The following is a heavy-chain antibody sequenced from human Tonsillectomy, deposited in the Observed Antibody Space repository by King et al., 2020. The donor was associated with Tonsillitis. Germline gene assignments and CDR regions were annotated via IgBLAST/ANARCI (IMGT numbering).Heavy chain of an antibody. D-gene: IGHD3-22*01. CDR2: IKSKTDGGTT. J-gene: IGHJ4*02. CDR1: EFTFSNAW. CDR3: AAIRGYSDSSGYRVADY. Sequence: VQLVESGGGLVKPGGSLRLSCVASEFTFSNAWMKWVRQAPGKGLEWVGRIKSKTDGGTTDYAAPVKGRFTISRDDSTNTLYLQMNSLKTEDTAVYFWAAIRGYSDSSGYRVADYWGQGTLVSVSA. V-gene: IGHV3-15*01.